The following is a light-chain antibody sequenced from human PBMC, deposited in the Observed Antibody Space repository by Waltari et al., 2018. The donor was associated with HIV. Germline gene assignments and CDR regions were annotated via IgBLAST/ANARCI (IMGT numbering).Light chain of an antibody. Sequence: DIQMTQSPSTLSASIGDRVTTSCRASHSVSTWLAWYQQKPGRVPNVLIYKASTLASGVPSRFSGSGSGTNFTLTISSLQPDDFATYFCQKYNSYSRTFGQGTKVEIK. CDR1: HSVSTW. J-gene: IGKJ1*01. V-gene: IGKV1-5*03. CDR2: KAS. CDR3: QKYNSYSRT.